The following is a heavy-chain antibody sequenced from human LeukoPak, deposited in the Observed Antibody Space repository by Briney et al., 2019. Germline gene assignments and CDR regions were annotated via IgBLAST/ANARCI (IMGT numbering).Heavy chain of an antibody. CDR3: ARGATYACYFDF. V-gene: IGHV3-74*01. Sequence: GGSLRLSCAASGFTFSSYSMNWVRQAPGKGLVWVSRIKSDGITTNYADFVRGRFTISRDNAKNTLYLQINSLRAEDTAVYYCARGATYACYFDFWGQGSLVTVSS. D-gene: IGHD1-26*01. CDR2: IKSDGITT. J-gene: IGHJ4*02. CDR1: GFTFSSYS.